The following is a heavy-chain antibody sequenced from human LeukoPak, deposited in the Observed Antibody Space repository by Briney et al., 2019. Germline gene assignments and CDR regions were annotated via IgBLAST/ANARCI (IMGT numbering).Heavy chain of an antibody. CDR2: ISGSGGST. V-gene: IGHV3-23*01. CDR3: AKGECSSTSCSRTGGFDP. Sequence: TGGSLRLSCAASGFTFSSYAMSWVRQAPGKGLGWVSAISGSGGSTYYADSVKGRFTISRDNSKNTLYLQMNSLRAEDTAVYYCAKGECSSTSCSRTGGFDPWGQGTLVTVSS. CDR1: GFTFSSYA. J-gene: IGHJ5*02. D-gene: IGHD2-2*01.